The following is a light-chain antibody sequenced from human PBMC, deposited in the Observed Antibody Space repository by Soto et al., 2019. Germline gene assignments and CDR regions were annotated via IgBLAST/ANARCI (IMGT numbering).Light chain of an antibody. V-gene: IGKV3-20*01. CDR3: QQYGSSPLIS. J-gene: IGKJ5*01. CDR2: RTS. CDR1: QSVSSSY. Sequence: EIVLTQSPGTLSLSPGERATLSCRASQSVSSSYLAWYQQKPGQAPRLLIYRTSNRATGIPDRFSGSGSGTDFTLTISRLEPEDFAVFYCQQYGSSPLISFGQGTRLEIK.